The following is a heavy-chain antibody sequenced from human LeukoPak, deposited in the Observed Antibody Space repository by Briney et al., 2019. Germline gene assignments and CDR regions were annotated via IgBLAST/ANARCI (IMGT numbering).Heavy chain of an antibody. V-gene: IGHV1-18*01. CDR2: ISAYNGNT. Sequence: ASVKVSCKASGYTFTSYGISWVRQVPGQGLEWMGWISAYNGNTNYAQKLQGRVTMTTDTSTSTAYMELRSLRSGDTAVYYCARVTYCSSTSCTNWFDPWGQGTLVTVSS. CDR1: GYTFTSYG. CDR3: ARVTYCSSTSCTNWFDP. J-gene: IGHJ5*02. D-gene: IGHD2-2*01.